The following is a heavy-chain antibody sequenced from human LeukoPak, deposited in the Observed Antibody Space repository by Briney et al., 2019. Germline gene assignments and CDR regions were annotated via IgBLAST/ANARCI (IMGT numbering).Heavy chain of an antibody. CDR2: ISSSGSTI. D-gene: IGHD3-10*02. CDR3: AELGITMIGGV. J-gene: IGHJ6*04. Sequence: GGSLRLSCTASGFIFGDYAMSWVRQAPGKGLEWVSYISSSGSTIYYADSVKGRFTISRDNAKNSLYLQMNSLRAEDTAVYYYAELGITMIGGVWGKGTTVTISS. V-gene: IGHV3-48*03. CDR1: GFIFGDYA.